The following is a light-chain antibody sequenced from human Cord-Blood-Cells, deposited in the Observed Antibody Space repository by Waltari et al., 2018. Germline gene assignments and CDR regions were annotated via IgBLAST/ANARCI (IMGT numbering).Light chain of an antibody. J-gene: IGLJ2*01. V-gene: IGLV1-40*01. CDR1: SSNIGAGYD. CDR3: QSYDSSLSGSVV. Sequence: QSVLTQPPSVSGAPGQRVTISCPGSSSNIGAGYDVHWYQQLPGTAPKLLISGNSDRPSGVPDRFSGSKSGTSASLAITGLQAEDEADYYCQSYDSSLSGSVVFGGGTKLTVL. CDR2: GNS.